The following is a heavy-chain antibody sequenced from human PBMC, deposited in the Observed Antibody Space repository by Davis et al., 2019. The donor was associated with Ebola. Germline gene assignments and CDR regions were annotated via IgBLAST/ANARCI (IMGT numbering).Heavy chain of an antibody. CDR3: ARVMTTVTTGWFDP. J-gene: IGHJ5*02. CDR2: ISGDTSTR. V-gene: IGHV3-48*02. Sequence: GGSLRLSCEASGFTFSSYDMNWVRQAPGKGLQWISYISGDTSTRYYVDSVKGRFTIYRDNAKNSLYLQMNSLRDEDTAVYFCARVMTTVTTGWFDPWGQGTLVTVSS. D-gene: IGHD4-17*01. CDR1: GFTFSSYD.